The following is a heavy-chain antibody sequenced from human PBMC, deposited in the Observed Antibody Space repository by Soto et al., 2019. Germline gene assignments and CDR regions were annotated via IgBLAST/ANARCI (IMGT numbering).Heavy chain of an antibody. J-gene: IGHJ6*04. CDR3: GGEFCSSPSCSPRYYYYGMDV. CDR2: IIPIFGTA. CDR1: GGTFSSYA. V-gene: IGHV1-69*01. Sequence: QVQLVQSGAEVKKPGSSVKVSCKASGGTFSSYAISWVRQAPGQGLEWMGGIIPIFGTANYAQKFQGRVTITADESTSTAYRERSSRRFEDTAVYYWGGEFCSSPSCSPRYYYYGMDVGGKGTRVTVSS. D-gene: IGHD2-2*01.